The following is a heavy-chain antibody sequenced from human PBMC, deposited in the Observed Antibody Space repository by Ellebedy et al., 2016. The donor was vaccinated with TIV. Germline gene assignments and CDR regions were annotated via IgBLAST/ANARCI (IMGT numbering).Heavy chain of an antibody. D-gene: IGHD3-10*02. CDR1: GGTFGNYA. CDR2: IIPIFDVR. CDR3: ARDSHYYVQYFHH. Sequence: ASVKVSCKASGGTFGNYAISWVRQAPGQGLEWLGRIIPIFDVRDYAQELQGRVTITADESTSTAYMELSSLRSEDTAVYYCARDSHYYVQYFHHWGQGTLVTVSS. V-gene: IGHV1-69*13. J-gene: IGHJ1*01.